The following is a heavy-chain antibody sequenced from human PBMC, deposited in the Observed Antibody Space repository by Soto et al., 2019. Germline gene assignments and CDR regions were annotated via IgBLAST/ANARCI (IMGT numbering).Heavy chain of an antibody. V-gene: IGHV1-46*01. Sequence: QERLVQSGAEVKKPGASVKVSCKASGYTFTNYYMHWVRQAPGQGLEWMGVIKPSGGSTTYSQKFQGRVTMTRDTSTTTDYMELRSLRSEETAMYYCAREATNYYGMDVWCQGTTVTVSS. J-gene: IGHJ6*02. CDR3: AREATNYYGMDV. CDR1: GYTFTNYY. CDR2: IKPSGGST.